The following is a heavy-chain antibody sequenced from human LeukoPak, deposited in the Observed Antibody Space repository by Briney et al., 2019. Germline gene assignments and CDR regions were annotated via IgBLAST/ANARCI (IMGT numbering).Heavy chain of an antibody. CDR3: ARAYGGSLLGYFDY. CDR1: VGSIISYY. J-gene: IGHJ4*02. CDR2: IYTSGST. D-gene: IGHD1-26*01. Sequence: SETLSLTCTVSVGSIISYYWSWIRQPAGKGLEWIGRIYTSGSTNYNPSLKSRVTISVDKSKNQFSLKPSSVTAADTAVYYCARAYGGSLLGYFDYWGQGTLVTVSS. V-gene: IGHV4-4*07.